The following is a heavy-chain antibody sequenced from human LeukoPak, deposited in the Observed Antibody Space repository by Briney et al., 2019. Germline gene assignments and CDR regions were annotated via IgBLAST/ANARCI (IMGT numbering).Heavy chain of an antibody. Sequence: GESLKISCTSSGYTFTNSWIGWVRQMPGKGLEWMGIIYPDDSDSRYSPSFQGQVTVSVDKFINTAYLQLSSLKAADTAMYYCARHRSVSSEKWYLDLWGRGTLVTVSS. V-gene: IGHV5-51*01. CDR3: ARHRSVSSEKWYLDL. CDR1: GYTFTNSW. CDR2: IYPDDSDS. D-gene: IGHD6-19*01. J-gene: IGHJ2*01.